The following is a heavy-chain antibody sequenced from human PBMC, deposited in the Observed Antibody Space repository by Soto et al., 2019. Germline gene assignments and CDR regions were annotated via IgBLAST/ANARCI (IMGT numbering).Heavy chain of an antibody. CDR3: AKDQPSVYATQNQYFDY. CDR1: GFTFSSYA. CDR2: ISGSGGST. J-gene: IGHJ4*02. D-gene: IGHD2-8*01. Sequence: GGSLRLSCAASGFTFSSYAMSWVRQAPGKGLEWVSAISGSGGSTYYADSVKGRFTISRDNSKNTPYLQMNSLSAEDTAVYYCAKDQPSVYATQNQYFDYWGQGTLVTVSS. V-gene: IGHV3-23*01.